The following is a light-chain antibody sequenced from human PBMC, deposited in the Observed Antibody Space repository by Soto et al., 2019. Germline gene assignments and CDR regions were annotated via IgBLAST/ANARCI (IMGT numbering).Light chain of an antibody. CDR1: QSVSSY. CDR2: GAS. Sequence: EIVMTQSPATLSVSPGERATLSCRASQSVSSYLAWYQQKPGQAPRLLIYGASTRATGIPARFSGSGSGTAITITIRSLQSEAFAVYYCTQYKNWPLITFGQGTRLEI. J-gene: IGKJ5*01. CDR3: TQYKNWPLIT. V-gene: IGKV3-15*01.